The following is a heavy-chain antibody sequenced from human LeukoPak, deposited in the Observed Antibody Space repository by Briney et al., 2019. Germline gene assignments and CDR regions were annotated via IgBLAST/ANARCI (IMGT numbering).Heavy chain of an antibody. Sequence: PGGSLRLSCAASGFTFSSDAMSWVRQPPGKGLEWVSAISGSGAGTHYADSVKGRFTISRDTSKNTLYLQMNSLRAEDTAVYYCVTSSSYYWGQGTLVTASS. CDR2: ISGSGAGT. V-gene: IGHV3-23*01. J-gene: IGHJ4*02. D-gene: IGHD6-6*01. CDR1: GFTFSSDA. CDR3: VTSSSYY.